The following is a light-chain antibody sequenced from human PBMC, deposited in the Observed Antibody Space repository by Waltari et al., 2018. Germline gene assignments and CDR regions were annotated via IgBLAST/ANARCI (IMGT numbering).Light chain of an antibody. CDR3: QQRSNWPLYT. CDR1: QSVSSY. V-gene: IGKV3-11*01. J-gene: IGKJ2*01. CDR2: DAS. Sequence: EIVLTQSPATLSLSPGERATPSCRASQSVSSYLAWYQQKPGHAPRLLIYDASNRATGIPARFSGSGSGTDFTLTISSLEPEDFAVYYCQQRSNWPLYTFGQGTKLEIK.